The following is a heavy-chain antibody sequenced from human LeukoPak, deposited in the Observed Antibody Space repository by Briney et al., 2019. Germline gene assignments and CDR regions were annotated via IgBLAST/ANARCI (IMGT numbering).Heavy chain of an antibody. D-gene: IGHD1-1*01. CDR3: ARTSQLERRTALGY. J-gene: IGHJ4*02. Sequence: ASVKVSFKASGYTFTGYYMHWVRQALGQGLEWMGGINPNSGGTTYAQKFQGRVTMTRDTSISTAYMELSRLRSDDTAVYYCARTSQLERRTALGYWGQGTLVTVSS. V-gene: IGHV1-2*02. CDR2: INPNSGGT. CDR1: GYTFTGYY.